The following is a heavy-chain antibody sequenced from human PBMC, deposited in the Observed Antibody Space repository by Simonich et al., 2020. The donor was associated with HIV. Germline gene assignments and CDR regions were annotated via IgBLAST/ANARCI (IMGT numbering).Heavy chain of an antibody. J-gene: IGHJ3*01. CDR3: AKLYSGSGRGLDV. CDR1: GYSLTELS. CDR2: MNPNSGNT. Sequence: QVQLVQSGAEVKKPGASVKVSCKVSGYSLTELSMHWVRQAPGKGLEWMGWMNPNSGNTGYAQKVQGRVTMTRNTSINTAYMEMSSLRSEDTAVYYCAKLYSGSGRGLDVWGQGTMVTVSS. D-gene: IGHD1-26*01. V-gene: IGHV1-8*01.